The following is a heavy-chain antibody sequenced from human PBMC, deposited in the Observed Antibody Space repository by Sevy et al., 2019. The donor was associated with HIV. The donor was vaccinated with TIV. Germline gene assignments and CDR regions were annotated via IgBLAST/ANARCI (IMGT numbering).Heavy chain of an antibody. CDR3: VKDIYDSGAVVSALDY. D-gene: IGHD2-21*01. CDR1: GFTFYDYA. CDR2: ISWNSGTI. Sequence: GGSLRLSCPASGFTFYDYAMHWVRQTPGKGLELVSGISWNSGTIAYADSVKGRFTISRDNAKNSLYLQMNSLRAEDTALYYCVKDIYDSGAVVSALDYWGQGTLVTVSS. V-gene: IGHV3-9*01. J-gene: IGHJ4*02.